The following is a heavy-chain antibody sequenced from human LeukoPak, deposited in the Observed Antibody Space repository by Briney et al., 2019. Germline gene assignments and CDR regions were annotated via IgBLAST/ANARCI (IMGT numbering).Heavy chain of an antibody. D-gene: IGHD5-18*01. CDR2: TFYRSKWHN. Sequence: SQTLSLTCAISGDSVSSNSAAWNWLRQSPSSGLEWLGRTFYRSKWHNDYAVSVKGRITINPDTSKNHFYLQLNSVTPEDTAVYYCARDRSFGYGLHFDYWGQGTLVTVSS. CDR3: ARDRSFGYGLHFDY. CDR1: GDSVSSNSAA. V-gene: IGHV6-1*01. J-gene: IGHJ4*02.